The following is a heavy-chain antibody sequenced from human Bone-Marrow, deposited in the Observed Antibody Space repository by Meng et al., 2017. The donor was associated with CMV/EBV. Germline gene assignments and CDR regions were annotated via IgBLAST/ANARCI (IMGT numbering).Heavy chain of an antibody. CDR3: AKDCVDGYSSNSYYFDY. J-gene: IGHJ4*02. Sequence: KVSCKGSGYRFASYWIGWVRSMPGKGLEWMGIIYPADPDSTYSTSFEGQVTISADKSISTAYLQWSSLKTSVAAVYYCAKDCVDGYSSNSYYFDYWGQGTLVTVSS. D-gene: IGHD6-19*01. CDR2: IYPADPDS. V-gene: IGHV5-51*01. CDR1: GYRFASYW.